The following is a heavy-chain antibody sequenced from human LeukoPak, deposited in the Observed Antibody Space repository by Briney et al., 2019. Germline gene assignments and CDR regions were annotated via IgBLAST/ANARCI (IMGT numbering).Heavy chain of an antibody. D-gene: IGHD2-2*01. CDR3: ARSTRGIGISSSVGLHSRNWFDP. V-gene: IGHV7-4-1*02. J-gene: IGHJ5*02. CDR1: GYTFTGYY. Sequence: ASVKVSCKASGYTFTGYYMHWARQAPGQGLEWMGWINTNTGNPTYAQGFTGRFVFSLDTSVSTAYLQISSLKAEDTAVYYCARSTRGIGISSSVGLHSRNWFDPWGQGTLVTVSS. CDR2: INTNTGNP.